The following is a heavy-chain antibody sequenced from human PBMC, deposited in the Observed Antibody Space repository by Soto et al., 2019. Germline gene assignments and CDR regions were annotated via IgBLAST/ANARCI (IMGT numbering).Heavy chain of an antibody. V-gene: IGHV3-48*03. J-gene: IGHJ4*02. CDR2: IRSTGSGT. D-gene: IGHD2-8*02. Sequence: EMQLVESGGGLVQPGGSLRLSCAASGFTFSSYEMHWVRQAPGKGLEWISYIRSTGSGTLYAASVRGRFTMSRDNTKNSVSLRMSSLRAEDTAVYYCVRDLHEPLATDALRVANWGQGTQVTVSS. CDR3: VRDLHEPLATDALRVAN. CDR1: GFTFSSYE.